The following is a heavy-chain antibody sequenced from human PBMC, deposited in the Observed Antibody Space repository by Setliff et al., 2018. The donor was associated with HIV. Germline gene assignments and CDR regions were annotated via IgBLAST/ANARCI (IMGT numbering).Heavy chain of an antibody. CDR2: IKPNSGGT. CDR3: VRDITYGWGSHDIGPSPGFDY. CDR1: GYTFTDNY. J-gene: IGHJ4*02. D-gene: IGHD3-10*01. V-gene: IGHV1-2*06. Sequence: ASVKVSCKASGYTFTDNYMHWVRQAPGQGLKWMGRIKPNSGGTNYAQMFQGRVTMTRETSIRTAYMELKGLQSDDTAVYYCVRDITYGWGSHDIGPSPGFDYWGQGTMVTVSS.